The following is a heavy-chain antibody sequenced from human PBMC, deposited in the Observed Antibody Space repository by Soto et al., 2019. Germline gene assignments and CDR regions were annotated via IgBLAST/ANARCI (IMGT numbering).Heavy chain of an antibody. CDR3: ARYTYTHRYNYYGMDV. Sequence: GGSLRLSCTTSGFTFGDYAMCWFRQAPGKGLEWVGVVRSKAYGGTRDYAASVKGRFDISRDDSKSIAYLQMNSVTTEDTAVYLCARYTYTHRYNYYGMDVWGHGTTVTVSS. D-gene: IGHD1-20*01. J-gene: IGHJ6*02. CDR2: VRSKAYGGTR. CDR1: GFTFGDYA. V-gene: IGHV3-49*03.